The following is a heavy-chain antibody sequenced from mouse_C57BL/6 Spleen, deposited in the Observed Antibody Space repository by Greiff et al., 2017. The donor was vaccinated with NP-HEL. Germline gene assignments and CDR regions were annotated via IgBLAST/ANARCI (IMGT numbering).Heavy chain of an antibody. CDR1: GYTFTSYD. CDR2: IYPRDGSS. CDR3: ARADGYEYDEGFAY. D-gene: IGHD2-4*01. J-gene: IGHJ3*01. Sequence: VQVVESGPELVKPGASVKLSCKASGYTFTSYDINWVKQRPGQGLEWIGWIYPRDGSSKYNEKFKGKATLTVDTSSSTAYMELHSLTSEDSAVYFCARADGYEYDEGFAYWGQGTLVTVSA. V-gene: IGHV1-85*01.